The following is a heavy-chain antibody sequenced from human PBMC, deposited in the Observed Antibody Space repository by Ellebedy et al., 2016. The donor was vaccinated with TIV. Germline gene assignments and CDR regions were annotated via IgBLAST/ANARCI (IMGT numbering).Heavy chain of an antibody. V-gene: IGHV4-34*01. CDR2: INHSGST. CDR3: ARGRRYYESSGYYLDY. Sequence: SETLSLTXAVYVGSFSGYYWSWIRQPPGKGLEWIGEINHSGSTNYNPSLKSRFTISVDTSKNQFSLKLSPMTAADTAVYYCARGRRYYESSGYYLDYWGQGTLVTVSS. J-gene: IGHJ4*02. CDR1: VGSFSGYY. D-gene: IGHD3-22*01.